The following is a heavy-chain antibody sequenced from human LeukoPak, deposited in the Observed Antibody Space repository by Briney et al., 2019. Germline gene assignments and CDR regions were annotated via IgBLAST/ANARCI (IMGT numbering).Heavy chain of an antibody. CDR2: IWYDGSNK. J-gene: IGHJ4*02. CDR3: ATGYSSSWYPHYFDY. D-gene: IGHD6-13*01. Sequence: GRSLRLSCAASGFTFSSYGMHWVRQAPGKGLEWVAVIWYDGSNKYYADSVKGRFTISRDNSKNTLYLQMNSLRAEDTAVYYCATGYSSSWYPHYFDYWGQGTLVTVSS. V-gene: IGHV3-33*01. CDR1: GFTFSSYG.